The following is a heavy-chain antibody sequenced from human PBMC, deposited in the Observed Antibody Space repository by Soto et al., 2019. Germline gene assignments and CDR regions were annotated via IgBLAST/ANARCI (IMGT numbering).Heavy chain of an antibody. CDR3: ARDHHIVVVTAILAY. CDR2: IWYDGSNK. CDR1: GFTFSSYG. V-gene: IGHV3-33*01. Sequence: QVQLVESGGGVVQPGRSLRLSCAASGFTFSSYGMHWVRQAPGKGLEWVAVIWYDGSNKYYADSVKGRFTISRDNSKNTLYLQMNSLSAEDTAVYYCARDHHIVVVTAILAYWGQGTLVTVSS. D-gene: IGHD2-21*02. J-gene: IGHJ4*02.